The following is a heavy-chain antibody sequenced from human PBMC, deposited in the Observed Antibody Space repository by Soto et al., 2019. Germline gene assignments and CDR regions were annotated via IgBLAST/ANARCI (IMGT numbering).Heavy chain of an antibody. D-gene: IGHD5-12*01. J-gene: IGHJ4*02. CDR1: GVTISTYY. CDR3: VREAYIGYGHATDH. CDR2: NYHSGTT. Sequence: PSETLSLTCAVSGVTISTYYWSWIRQPPGKGLEWIGYNYHSGTTNYNPSPKSRVTISVDTSKNQFSLRLTSVTAADKAIYYCVREAYIGYGHATDHWGQGTLVTVSS. V-gene: IGHV4-59*01.